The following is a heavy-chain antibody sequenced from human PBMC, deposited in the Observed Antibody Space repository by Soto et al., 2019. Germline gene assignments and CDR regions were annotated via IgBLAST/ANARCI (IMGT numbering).Heavy chain of an antibody. CDR3: ARDPISARPFFDY. J-gene: IGHJ4*02. CDR2: SHYSGST. D-gene: IGHD6-6*01. V-gene: IGHV4-59*01. Sequence: QVQLQESGPGLVRPSETLSLTCTVSGGSITSYYWSWIRQPPGKGLEWIGDSHYSGSTNYNPSLKSRVTISTDTSKNQFSLNLSSVTAADTAVYYCARDPISARPFFDYWGQGTLVTVSS. CDR1: GGSITSYY.